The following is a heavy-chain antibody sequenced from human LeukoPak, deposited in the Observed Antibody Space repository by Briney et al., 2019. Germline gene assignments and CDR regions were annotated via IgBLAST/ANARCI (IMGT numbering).Heavy chain of an antibody. D-gene: IGHD3-10*01. V-gene: IGHV4-34*01. Sequence: SETLSLTCAVYGGSFSGYYWSWIRQPPGKGLEWIGEINHSGSTNYNPSLKSRVTISVDTSKNQFSLKLSSVTAADTAVYYCARHTPRGVITYWGQETLVTVSS. CDR2: INHSGST. CDR3: ARHTPRGVITY. J-gene: IGHJ4*02. CDR1: GGSFSGYY.